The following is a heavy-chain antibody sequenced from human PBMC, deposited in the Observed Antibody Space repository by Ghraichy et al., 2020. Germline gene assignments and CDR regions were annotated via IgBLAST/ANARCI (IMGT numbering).Heavy chain of an antibody. CDR2: IYYSGST. CDR3: ARHIKLIDY. Sequence: GSLSLTCTVSGGSISSSSYYWGWIRQPPGKGLEWIGSIYYSGSTYYNPSLKSRVTISVDTSKNQFSLKLSSVTAADTAVYYCARHIKLIDYWGQGTLVTVSS. J-gene: IGHJ4*02. D-gene: IGHD2-21*01. V-gene: IGHV4-39*07. CDR1: GGSISSSSYY.